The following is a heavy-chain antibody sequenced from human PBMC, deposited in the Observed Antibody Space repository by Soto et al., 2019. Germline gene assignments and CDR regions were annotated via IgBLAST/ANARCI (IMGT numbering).Heavy chain of an antibody. CDR3: AREFCSGGNCYTYYFDP. CDR2: INTDGSNT. D-gene: IGHD2-15*01. CDR1: GLTFNRYW. J-gene: IGHJ5*02. Sequence: GGSLRLSCAASGLTFNRYWMHWVRHAPGKGLVWVSHINTDGSNTNYADSVKGRFTISRDNAKSTLFLQMNSLRDEDTAVYYCAREFCSGGNCYTYYFDPWGQGIPVTAPQ. V-gene: IGHV3-74*01.